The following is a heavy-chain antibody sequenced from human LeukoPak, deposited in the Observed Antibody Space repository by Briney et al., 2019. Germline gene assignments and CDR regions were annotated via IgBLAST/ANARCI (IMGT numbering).Heavy chain of an antibody. CDR2: IYTSGST. D-gene: IGHD2-2*01. CDR1: GGSISSYY. Sequence: PSETLSLTCTVSGGSISSYYWSWIRQPAGKGLEWIGRIYTSGSTNYNPSLKSRVTMPVDTSKNQFSLKLNSVTAADTAVYYCAREYCSSTSCYWVNWFDPWGQGTLVTVSS. CDR3: AREYCSSTSCYWVNWFDP. J-gene: IGHJ5*02. V-gene: IGHV4-4*07.